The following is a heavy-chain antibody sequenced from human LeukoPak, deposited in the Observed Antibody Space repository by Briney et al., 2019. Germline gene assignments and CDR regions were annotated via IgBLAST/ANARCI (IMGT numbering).Heavy chain of an antibody. CDR3: ARQAATSSAYIDY. D-gene: IGHD3-16*01. V-gene: IGHV4-39*01. Sequence: SETLSLTCTVSGGSISSSSYYWGWIRQPPGKGLEWIGSIHSGGTTYYNPSLKSRVTVSVDTSKNDFSLRLSSVTAADTAVYYCARQAATSSAYIDYCGQGTLVTVSS. J-gene: IGHJ4*02. CDR1: GGSISSSSYY. CDR2: IHSGGTT.